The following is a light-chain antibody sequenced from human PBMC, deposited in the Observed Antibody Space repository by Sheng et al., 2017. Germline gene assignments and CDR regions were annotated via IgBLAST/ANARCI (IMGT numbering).Light chain of an antibody. Sequence: QSVLTQPPSVSAAPGQKVIISCSGSSSNIGNHFVSWYQQLPGTVPKLLIHENNKRPSGIPDRFSASKSGTSATLGITGLQAGDEADYYCGTWDSSLRAGVFGGGTKVTVL. CDR2: ENN. V-gene: IGLV1-51*02. CDR3: GTWDSSLRAGV. CDR1: SSNIGNHF. J-gene: IGLJ3*02.